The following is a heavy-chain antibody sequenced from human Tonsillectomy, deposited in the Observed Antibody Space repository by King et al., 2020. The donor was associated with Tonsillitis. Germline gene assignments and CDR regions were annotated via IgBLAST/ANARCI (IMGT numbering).Heavy chain of an antibody. V-gene: IGHV3-66*01. CDR1: GFTVSSNY. Sequence: VQLVESGGGLVQPGGSLRLSCAASGFTVSSNYMSWVRQAPGKGLEWVSVIYSGGSTYYADSVKGRFTISRDNSKNTLYLQMNSLRAEDTAVYYCARDSKGADILTGYYNWYFDLWGRGTLVTVSS. CDR2: IYSGGST. J-gene: IGHJ2*01. CDR3: ARDSKGADILTGYYNWYFDL. D-gene: IGHD3-9*01.